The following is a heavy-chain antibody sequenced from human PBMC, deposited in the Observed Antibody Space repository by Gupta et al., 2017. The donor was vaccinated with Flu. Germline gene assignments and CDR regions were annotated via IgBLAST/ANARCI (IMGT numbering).Heavy chain of an antibody. V-gene: IGHV3-13*01. CDR3: ARGDRYYGMDV. Sequence: HWVRQATGKGLEWVSAIGTAVDTYYPGSVKGRFTISRENAKNSLYLQMNSLRAGDTAVYYCARGDRYYGMDVWGQGTTVTVSS. D-gene: IGHD3-22*01. J-gene: IGHJ6*02. CDR2: IGTAVDT.